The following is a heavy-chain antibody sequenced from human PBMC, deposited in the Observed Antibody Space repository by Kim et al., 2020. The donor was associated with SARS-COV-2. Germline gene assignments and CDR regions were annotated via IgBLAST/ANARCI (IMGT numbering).Heavy chain of an antibody. V-gene: IGHV1-18*01. D-gene: IGHD3-10*01. Sequence: YAQKLQGRVTLTTDTSTSTAYMELRSLRSDDTAVYYCASYGSGAPGAFDYWGQGTLVTVSS. J-gene: IGHJ4*02. CDR3: ASYGSGAPGAFDY.